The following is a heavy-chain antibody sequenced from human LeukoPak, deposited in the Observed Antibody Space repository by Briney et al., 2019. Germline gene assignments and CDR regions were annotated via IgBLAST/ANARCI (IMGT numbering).Heavy chain of an antibody. Sequence: GGSLRLSCAASGFTFSAYDMSWVRQAPGKGLDWVSAISGGGGSTYYADSVKGRFIISKDNSKNTLYLQMNSLRAEDAAVYYCAKGEGFDPWGQGTLVTVSS. CDR1: GFTFSAYD. CDR3: AKGEGFDP. V-gene: IGHV3-23*01. CDR2: ISGGGGST. J-gene: IGHJ5*02.